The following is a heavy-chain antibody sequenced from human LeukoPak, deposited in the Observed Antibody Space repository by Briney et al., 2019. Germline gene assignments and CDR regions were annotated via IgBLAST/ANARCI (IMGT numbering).Heavy chain of an antibody. CDR3: ARAQRSPGPPTVGSLDY. D-gene: IGHD5-12*01. V-gene: IGHV4-30-4*02. CDR1: GASISSGDYL. J-gene: IGHJ4*02. Sequence: SETLSLTRTVSGASISSGDYLWSWIRQPPGMGLEWIGNIYYSGSTNYNASLKSRVTISIDTSKNQFSLKLSSVTAADTAVYYCARAQRSPGPPTVGSLDYWGQGTLVTVSS. CDR2: IYYSGST.